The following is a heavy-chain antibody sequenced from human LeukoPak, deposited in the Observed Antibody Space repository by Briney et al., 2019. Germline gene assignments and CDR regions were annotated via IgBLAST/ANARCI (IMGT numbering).Heavy chain of an antibody. V-gene: IGHV4-39*07. Sequence: SETLSLTCTVSGGSISSSSYYWGWIRQPPGKGLEWIGSIYYSGSTYYNPSLKSRVTISVDKSKNQFSLKLSPVTAADTAVYYCARGLQFSSIGFCDWFDPWGQGTLVTVSS. D-gene: IGHD6-13*01. CDR1: GGSISSSSYY. CDR2: IYYSGST. J-gene: IGHJ5*02. CDR3: ARGLQFSSIGFCDWFDP.